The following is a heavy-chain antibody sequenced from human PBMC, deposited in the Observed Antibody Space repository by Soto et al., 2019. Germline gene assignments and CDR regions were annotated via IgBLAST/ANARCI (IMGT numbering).Heavy chain of an antibody. Sequence: AGTLRISCAAYGYIFSNYGIHWVRQAPGKGLEWVALIWYDGSNKYYADSVKGRFIVSRDNTNNTVYLQLNRLTADDTAMYYCASEGVVDASQDSW. CDR3: ASEGVVDASQDS. CDR2: IWYDGSNK. J-gene: IGHJ5*01. D-gene: IGHD2-15*01. CDR1: GYIFSNYG. V-gene: IGHV3-33*01.